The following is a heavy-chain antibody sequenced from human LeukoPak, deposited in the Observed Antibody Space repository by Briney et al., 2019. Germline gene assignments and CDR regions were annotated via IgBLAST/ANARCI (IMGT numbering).Heavy chain of an antibody. V-gene: IGHV4-39*01. CDR3: ARQDYCGMDV. J-gene: IGHJ6*02. CDR2: IYYSGST. Sequence: ASETLSLTCTVSGGSISSSSYYWGWIRQPPGKGLEWIGSIYYSGSTYYNPSLKSRVTISVDTSKNQFSLKLSSVTAADTAVYYCARQDYCGMDVWGQGTTVTVSS. CDR1: GGSISSSSYY.